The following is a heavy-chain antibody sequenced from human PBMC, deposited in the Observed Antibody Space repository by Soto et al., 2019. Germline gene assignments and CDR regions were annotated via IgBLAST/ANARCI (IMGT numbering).Heavy chain of an antibody. D-gene: IGHD3-3*01. CDR3: ARTTTYYDFWSGTFYMDV. CDR1: GFTFSSYA. J-gene: IGHJ6*03. CDR2: ISSSSSTI. V-gene: IGHV3-48*01. Sequence: GGSLRLSCAASGFTFSSYAMSWVRQAPGKGLEWVSYISSSSSTIYYADSVKGRFTISRDNAKNSLYLQMNSLRAEDTAVYYCARTTTYYDFWSGTFYMDVWGKGTTVTVSS.